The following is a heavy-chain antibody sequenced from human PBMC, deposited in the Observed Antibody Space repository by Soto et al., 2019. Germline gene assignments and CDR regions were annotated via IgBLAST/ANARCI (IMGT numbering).Heavy chain of an antibody. J-gene: IGHJ4*02. CDR3: ARQIYDSDTGPNFQYYFDS. CDR1: VYSLAGYW. CDR2: IDPSDSQT. D-gene: IGHD3-22*01. V-gene: IGHV5-10-1*01. Sequence: GESLKIDCKGSVYSLAGYWITWVRQKPGKGLEWMGRIDPSDSQTYYSPSFRGHVTISVTKSITTVFLQWSSLRASDTAMYYCARQIYDSDTGPNFQYYFDSWGQGTPVTVSS.